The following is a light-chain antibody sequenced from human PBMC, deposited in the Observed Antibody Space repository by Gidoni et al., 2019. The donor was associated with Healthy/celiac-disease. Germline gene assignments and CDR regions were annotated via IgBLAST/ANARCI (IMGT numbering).Light chain of an antibody. CDR3: QQYYSYPLT. Sequence: AIRMTQSPSSFSASTGDRVTITCRASQGISSYLAWYQQKPGKAPKLLIYAASTLQSGVPSRFSGSGSATAFTLPISCLQSEDFATSYCQQYYSYPLTFGGGTKVEIK. CDR2: AAS. V-gene: IGKV1-8*01. CDR1: QGISSY. J-gene: IGKJ4*01.